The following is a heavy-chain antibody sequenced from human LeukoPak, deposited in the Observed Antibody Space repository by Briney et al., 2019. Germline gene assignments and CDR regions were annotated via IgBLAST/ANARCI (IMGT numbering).Heavy chain of an antibody. V-gene: IGHV4-39*07. CDR1: GGSIRSTTYY. J-gene: IGHJ4*02. Sequence: KASETLSLTCTVSGGSIRSTTYYWGWIRQPPGKGLEWIGSIYYSGNTYHSPSLMSRVTISVDTSNNQFSLILSSVTAADTAVYYCARGIAARLGRYFDYWGQGTLVTVSS. D-gene: IGHD6-6*01. CDR3: ARGIAARLGRYFDY. CDR2: IYYSGNT.